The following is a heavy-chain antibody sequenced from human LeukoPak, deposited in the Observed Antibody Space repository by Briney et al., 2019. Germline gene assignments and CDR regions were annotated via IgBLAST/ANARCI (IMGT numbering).Heavy chain of an antibody. CDR3: ARGGGSGSYLFLRWFDP. V-gene: IGHV4-39*07. CDR2: IYYSGST. J-gene: IGHJ5*02. D-gene: IGHD3-10*01. CDR1: DGSISSSSDY. Sequence: PSETLSLTCTVSDGSISSSSDYWGWIRQPPGKGLEWIGSIYYSGSTYYSPSLKSRVTISVDTSKNQFSLKLSSVTAADTAVYYCARGGGSGSYLFLRWFDPWGQGTLVTVSS.